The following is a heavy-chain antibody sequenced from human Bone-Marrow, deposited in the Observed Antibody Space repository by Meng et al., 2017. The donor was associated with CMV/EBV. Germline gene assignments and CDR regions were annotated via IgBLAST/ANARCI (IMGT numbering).Heavy chain of an antibody. Sequence: GGSLRLSCAASGFTFDDYGMSWVRQAPGKGLEWVSGINWNGGSTRYADSVKGRFTISRDNARTTLYLQMNSLRAEDTALYHGLRVEQVSKPNYYGMDVWGQGTTVTVSS. CDR3: LRVEQVSKPNYYGMDV. V-gene: IGHV3-20*01. CDR2: INWNGGST. D-gene: IGHD1/OR15-1a*01. J-gene: IGHJ6*02. CDR1: GFTFDDYG.